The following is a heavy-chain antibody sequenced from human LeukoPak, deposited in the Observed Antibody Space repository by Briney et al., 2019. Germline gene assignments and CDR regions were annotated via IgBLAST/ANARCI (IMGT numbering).Heavy chain of an antibody. D-gene: IGHD6-19*01. V-gene: IGHV4-59*01. CDR1: GGSISSYY. Sequence: PSETLSLTCTVSGGSISSYYWRWIRQPPGKALEWIGYIYYSGSTNYNPSRKSRVTISVDTSKNQFSLKLSSVTAADTAVYYCARVGSGSGYFDYWGQGTLVTVSS. CDR2: IYYSGST. J-gene: IGHJ4*02. CDR3: ARVGSGSGYFDY.